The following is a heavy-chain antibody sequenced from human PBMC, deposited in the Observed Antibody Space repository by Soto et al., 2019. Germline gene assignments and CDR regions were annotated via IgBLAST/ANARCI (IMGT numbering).Heavy chain of an antibody. V-gene: IGHV4-59*01. Sequence: SETLSLTCTVSGGSISSYYWSWIRQPPGKGLEWIGYIYYSGSTNYNPSLKSRVTISVDTSKNQFSLKLSSVTAADTAVYYCARDQGGDILTGYYPDYYYGMDVWGQGTTVTVSS. CDR3: ARDQGGDILTGYYPDYYYGMDV. CDR2: IYYSGST. CDR1: GGSISSYY. J-gene: IGHJ6*02. D-gene: IGHD3-9*01.